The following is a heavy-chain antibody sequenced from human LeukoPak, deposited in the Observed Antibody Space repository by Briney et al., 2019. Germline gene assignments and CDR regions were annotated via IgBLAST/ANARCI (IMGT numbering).Heavy chain of an antibody. J-gene: IGHJ4*02. CDR2: INANSGTR. CDR1: GFAFSFFA. Sequence: GGSLRLSCEASGFAFSFFAMSWLRQAPGKGLEWVSTINANSGTRSYAASVRGRFTISRDNSKNTLYMQMNSLRVEDTAVYYCVRDLWGDRDGFFDSWGPGTLVTVSS. CDR3: VRDLWGDRDGFFDS. D-gene: IGHD5-24*01. V-gene: IGHV3-23*01.